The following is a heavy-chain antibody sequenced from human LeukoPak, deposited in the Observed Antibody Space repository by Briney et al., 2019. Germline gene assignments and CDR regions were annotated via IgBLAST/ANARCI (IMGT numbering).Heavy chain of an antibody. CDR3: ARDLDTSGYYSYFDP. V-gene: IGHV3-33*01. CDR1: GFIFSNYG. CDR2: IWSDGSNV. D-gene: IGHD3-22*01. J-gene: IGHJ5*02. Sequence: GRSLRLSCAASGFIFSNYGMHRARQAPGKGLEWVGVIWSDGSNVKYPDSVKGRFTISRDNSKNTMYLQMNSLRAEDTAVYYCARDLDTSGYYSYFDPWGQETLVTVSS.